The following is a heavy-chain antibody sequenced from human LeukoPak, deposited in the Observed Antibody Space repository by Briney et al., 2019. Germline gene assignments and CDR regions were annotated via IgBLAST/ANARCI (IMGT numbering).Heavy chain of an antibody. V-gene: IGHV3-74*01. CDR2: VNGDGDST. J-gene: IGHJ4*02. Sequence: GGSLRLSCAASGFTFGGYWMHWVRQAPGKGLVWVSRVNGDGDSTSYADSVKGRFTISRDNAKNTLYLQMNSLRAEDTAVYYCARDNRGSYDYWGQGTLVTVSS. CDR3: ARDNRGSYDY. CDR1: GFTFGGYW. D-gene: IGHD2-15*01.